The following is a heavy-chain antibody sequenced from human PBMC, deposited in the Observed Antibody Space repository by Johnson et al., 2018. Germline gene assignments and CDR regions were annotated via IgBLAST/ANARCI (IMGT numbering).Heavy chain of an antibody. CDR1: GFTFSSYG. Sequence: QVQLVESGGGVVQPGRSLRLSCAASGFTFSSYGMHWVRQAPGKGLEWVAVISYDGSNKYYADSVKGRFTISRDNSKNTLYLQMNSLRAEDTAVYYFAKGRGRGYSYGYGYGGAFDIWGQGTMVTVSS. CDR3: AKGRGRGYSYGYGYGGAFDI. CDR2: ISYDGSNK. D-gene: IGHD5-18*01. J-gene: IGHJ3*02. V-gene: IGHV3-30*18.